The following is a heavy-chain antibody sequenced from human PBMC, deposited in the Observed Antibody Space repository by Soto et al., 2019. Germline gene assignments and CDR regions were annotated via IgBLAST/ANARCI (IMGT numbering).Heavy chain of an antibody. D-gene: IGHD5-18*01. J-gene: IGHJ4*02. Sequence: GGSLRLSCAASGFTVSSNYMSWVRQAPGKGLEWVSVIYSGGSTYYADSVKGRFTISRDNSKNTLYLQMNSLRAEDTAVYYCARGPQGGYSYGTFDYWGQGTLVTVSS. CDR1: GFTVSSNY. CDR2: IYSGGST. CDR3: ARGPQGGYSYGTFDY. V-gene: IGHV3-53*01.